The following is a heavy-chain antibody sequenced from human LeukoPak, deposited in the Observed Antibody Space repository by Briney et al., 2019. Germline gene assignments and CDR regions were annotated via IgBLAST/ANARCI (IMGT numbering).Heavy chain of an antibody. D-gene: IGHD2-2*01. Sequence: ASVKVSCKASGYTFTSYGISWVRQAPGQGLEWMGWISAYNGNTNYAQKLQGRVTMTTDTSTSTAYMELRSLRSDDTAVYYCARVLQKDIVVVNLGLPLGHLDYWGQGTLVTVSS. CDR1: GYTFTSYG. V-gene: IGHV1-18*01. CDR3: ARVLQKDIVVVNLGLPLGHLDY. CDR2: ISAYNGNT. J-gene: IGHJ4*02.